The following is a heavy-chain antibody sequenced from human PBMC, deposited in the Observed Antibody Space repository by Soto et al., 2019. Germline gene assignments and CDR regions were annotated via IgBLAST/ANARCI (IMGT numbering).Heavy chain of an antibody. V-gene: IGHV1-69*13. D-gene: IGHD6-6*01. CDR3: ARGSHYSSSDRYYYGMDV. Sequence: GASVKVSCKASGGTFSSYAISWVRQAPGQGLEWMGGIIPIFGTANYAQKFQGRVTITADESTSTAYMELSSLRSEDTAVYYCARGSHYSSSDRYYYGMDVWGQGTTVTVSS. J-gene: IGHJ6*02. CDR2: IIPIFGTA. CDR1: GGTFSSYA.